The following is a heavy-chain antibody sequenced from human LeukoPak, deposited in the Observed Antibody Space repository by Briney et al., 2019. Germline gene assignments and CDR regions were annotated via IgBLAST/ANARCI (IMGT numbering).Heavy chain of an antibody. CDR3: ATLKARRGYDY. CDR2: IYYSGST. J-gene: IGHJ4*02. V-gene: IGHV4-39*07. Sequence: NPSETLSLTCTVSGGSISSSSYYWGWIRQPPGKGLEWIGSIYYSGSTYYNPSLKSRVTISVDTSKNQFSLKLSSVTAADTAVYYCATLKARRGYDYWGQGTLATVSS. D-gene: IGHD6-6*01. CDR1: GGSISSSSYY.